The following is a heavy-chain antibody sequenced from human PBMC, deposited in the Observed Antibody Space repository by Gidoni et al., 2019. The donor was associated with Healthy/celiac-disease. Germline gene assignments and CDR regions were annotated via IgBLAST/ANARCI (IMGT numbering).Heavy chain of an antibody. D-gene: IGHD3-22*01. CDR1: GGTFSSYD. V-gene: IGHV1-69*01. CDR2: IIPIFGTA. J-gene: IGHJ2*01. Sequence: QVQLVQSGAAVKKPGSSVTFSCKASGGTFSSYDISWVRQAPGQGLEWMGGIIPIFGTANYAQKFQGRVTITADESTSTAYMELSSLRSEDTAVYYCAREVGTYYYGSRWYFDLWGRGTLVTVSS. CDR3: AREVGTYYYGSRWYFDL.